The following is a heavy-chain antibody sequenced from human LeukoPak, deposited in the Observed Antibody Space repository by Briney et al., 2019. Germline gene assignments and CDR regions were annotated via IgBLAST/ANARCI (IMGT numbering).Heavy chain of an antibody. CDR3: ARTLSITIFVY. V-gene: IGHV3-74*01. Sequence: GRSLRLSCAASGFTFSSYWMHWVRQAPGKGLVWVSRINSDGSSTSYADSVKGRFTISRDNAKNTLYLQMNSLRAEDTAVYYCARTLSITIFVYWGQGTLVTVSS. CDR2: INSDGSST. J-gene: IGHJ4*02. CDR1: GFTFSSYW. D-gene: IGHD3-3*01.